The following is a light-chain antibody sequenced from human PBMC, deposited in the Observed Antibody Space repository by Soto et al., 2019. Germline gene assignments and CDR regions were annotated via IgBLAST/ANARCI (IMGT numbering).Light chain of an antibody. Sequence: EIVLTQSPGTLSLSPGERATLSCRASHSVSSSYLAWYQQKPGQAPRLLIYGASSRATGIPDRFSGSGSGTDFTLNISRLEPEDFAVYYCQQYGSSPPITFGQWTRLEIK. J-gene: IGKJ5*01. CDR3: QQYGSSPPIT. V-gene: IGKV3-20*01. CDR1: HSVSSSY. CDR2: GAS.